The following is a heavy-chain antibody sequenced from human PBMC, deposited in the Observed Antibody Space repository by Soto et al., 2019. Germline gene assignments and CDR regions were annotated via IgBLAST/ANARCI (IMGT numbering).Heavy chain of an antibody. D-gene: IGHD4-17*01. CDR1: NGSISPYY. Sequence: SETLSLTCPVSNGSISPYYWSWIRQSPGKGLEWIGYIYYAGSFTYNPSLKSRVTISLNTSKNEVSLRLTSVTAADTAVYYCARRYGPGFDYWGQGTLVTVSS. V-gene: IGHV4-59*08. J-gene: IGHJ4*02. CDR3: ARRYGPGFDY. CDR2: IYYAGSF.